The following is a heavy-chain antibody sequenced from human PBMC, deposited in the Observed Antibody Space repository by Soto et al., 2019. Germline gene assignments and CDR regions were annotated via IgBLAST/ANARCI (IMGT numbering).Heavy chain of an antibody. CDR1: GGTFSSYV. V-gene: IGHV1-69*13. CDR2: IIPIFGTA. D-gene: IGHD2-15*01. CDR3: ARDESCSGGSCYYYYYYGMDV. J-gene: IGHJ6*02. Sequence: ASVKVSCKASGGTFSSYVISWVREAPGQGLEWMGGIIPIFGTANYAQKFQGRVTITADESTSTAYMELSSLRSEDTAVYYCARDESCSGGSCYYYYYYGMDVWGQGTTVTVSS.